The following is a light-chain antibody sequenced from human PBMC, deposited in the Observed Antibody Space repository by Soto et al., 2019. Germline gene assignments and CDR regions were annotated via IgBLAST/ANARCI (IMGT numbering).Light chain of an antibody. J-gene: IGLJ1*01. V-gene: IGLV2-11*01. Sequence: QSVLTQPRSVSGSPGQSVTISCTGTSSDVGGYNYVSWYQQHPGKAPKLMIYDVSKRPSGVPDRFSGSKSGNTASLTISGLQADDEATYYCSSYTSTNTPYVFGTGTKVTVL. CDR2: DVS. CDR3: SSYTSTNTPYV. CDR1: SSDVGGYNY.